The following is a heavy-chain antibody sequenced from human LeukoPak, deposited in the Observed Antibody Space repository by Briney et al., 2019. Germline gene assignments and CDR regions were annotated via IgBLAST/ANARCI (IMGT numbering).Heavy chain of an antibody. CDR1: GFTFSSYA. V-gene: IGHV3-30-3*01. CDR3: AKDILGDGGSRLDY. CDR2: ISYDGSNK. J-gene: IGHJ4*02. D-gene: IGHD4-23*01. Sequence: PGGSLRLSCAASGFTFSSYAMHWVRQAPGKGLEWVAVISYDGSNKYYADSVKGRFTISRDNAKNSLYLQMNSLRAEDTALYYCAKDILGDGGSRLDYWGQGTLVTVSS.